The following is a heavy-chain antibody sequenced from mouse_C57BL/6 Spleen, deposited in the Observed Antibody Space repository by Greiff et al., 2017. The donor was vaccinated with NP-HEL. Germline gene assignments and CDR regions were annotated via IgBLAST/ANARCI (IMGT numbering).Heavy chain of an antibody. Sequence: VQLQQPGAELVMPGASVKLSCKASGYTFTSYWMHWVKQRPGQGLEWIGEIDPSDSYTNYNQKFKGKSTLTVDKSSSTAYMQLSSLTSEDSAVYYCATVVAFDYWGQGTTLTVSS. D-gene: IGHD1-1*01. V-gene: IGHV1-69*01. CDR3: ATVVAFDY. CDR1: GYTFTSYW. CDR2: IDPSDSYT. J-gene: IGHJ2*01.